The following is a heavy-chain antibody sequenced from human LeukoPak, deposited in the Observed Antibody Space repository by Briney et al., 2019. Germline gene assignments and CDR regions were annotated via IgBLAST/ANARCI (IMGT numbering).Heavy chain of an antibody. CDR1: GDSISNYY. CDR3: ARVSQFWAFDI. V-gene: IGHV4-4*07. Sequence: PSETLSLTCTVSGDSISNYYWSWIRQPAGKGLEWIGRVYITGHTNYNPSLKSRVTMSIDTSKNQFSLKLSSVPAADTAVYYCARVSQFWAFDIWGQGTMVTVSS. CDR2: VYITGHT. D-gene: IGHD3-3*01. J-gene: IGHJ3*02.